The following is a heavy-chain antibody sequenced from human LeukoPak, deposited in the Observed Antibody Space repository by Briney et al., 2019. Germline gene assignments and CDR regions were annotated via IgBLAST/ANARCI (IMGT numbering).Heavy chain of an antibody. CDR3: ARESGIMITFGGVIGSYYYYYYGMDV. J-gene: IGHJ6*02. V-gene: IGHV6-1*01. D-gene: IGHD3-16*02. CDR1: GDSVSINSAA. Sequence: SQTLSLTCAISGDSVSINSAAWNWIRQSPSRGLEWLGRTYYRSKWYNDYAVSVKSRITINPDTSKNQFSLQLNSVTPEDTAVYYCARESGIMITFGGVIGSYYYYYYGMDVWGQGTTVTVSS. CDR2: TYYRSKWYN.